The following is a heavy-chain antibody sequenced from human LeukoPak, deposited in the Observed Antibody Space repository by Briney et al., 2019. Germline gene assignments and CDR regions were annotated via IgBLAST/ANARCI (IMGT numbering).Heavy chain of an antibody. V-gene: IGHV3-11*01. CDR3: ARDLMGATRDH. Sequence: GGSLRFYCAASGFTFSDYYMSWIRQAPGKGLEWVSYISSSGDTKYYADYVKGRLTISTDNAKNYLYLQMNSLRDEDTAVYFSARDLMGATRDHWGQGTLVTVSS. J-gene: IGHJ5*02. D-gene: IGHD1-26*01. CDR2: ISSSGDTK. CDR1: GFTFSDYY.